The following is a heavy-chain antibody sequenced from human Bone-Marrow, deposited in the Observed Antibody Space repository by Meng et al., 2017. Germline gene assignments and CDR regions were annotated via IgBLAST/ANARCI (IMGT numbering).Heavy chain of an antibody. V-gene: IGHV3-30*03. D-gene: IGHD2-15*01. CDR2: ISYDGSNK. CDR3: VTDRRVCSAGVGCYSDYFDK. J-gene: IGHJ4*02. CDR1: GFIFSDSW. Sequence: GESLKISCLTSGFIFSDSWMTWVRQAPGKGLEWVAVISYDGSNKYYADSVKGRFTISRDNSKNTLYLQMNSLRGDDTSVYYCVTDRRVCSAGVGCYSDYFDKWGQGTVVTVSS.